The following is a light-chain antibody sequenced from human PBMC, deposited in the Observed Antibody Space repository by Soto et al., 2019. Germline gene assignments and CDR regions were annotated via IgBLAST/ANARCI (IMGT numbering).Light chain of an antibody. J-gene: IGKJ1*01. Sequence: DIQMTQSPSSLSSSGGDRVTITCRASQSITSYLKWYQQKPGKAPKLLIYGASSLQSGVPSRFSGSGSGTDSTLTISSLQPEDFATYYCQQSYSNLWTFGQGTKVDIK. V-gene: IGKV1-39*01. CDR2: GAS. CDR3: QQSYSNLWT. CDR1: QSITSY.